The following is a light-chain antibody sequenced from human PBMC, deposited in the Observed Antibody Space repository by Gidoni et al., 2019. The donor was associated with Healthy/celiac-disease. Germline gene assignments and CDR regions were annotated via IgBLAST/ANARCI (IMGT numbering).Light chain of an antibody. CDR1: QSVSSSY. J-gene: IGKJ2*01. Sequence: VLTQSQGPLSSSPGERATISCRASQSVSSSYLAWYQQKPGQAPRLLIYGASSRATGIPDRFSGSGSGTDFTLTISRLEPEDFAVYYCQQYGSSPQTFGQGTKLEIK. CDR3: QQYGSSPQT. V-gene: IGKV3-20*01. CDR2: GAS.